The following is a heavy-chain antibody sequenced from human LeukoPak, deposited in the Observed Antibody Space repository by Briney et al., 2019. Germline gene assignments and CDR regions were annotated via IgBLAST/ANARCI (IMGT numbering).Heavy chain of an antibody. V-gene: IGHV4-39*01. CDR3: ARVGDDYGDYAPLVDY. Sequence: SETLSLTCTVSGGSISRSSYYWGWIRQPPGKGLEWIGSIYYSGTIYYKPSLKSRITISVDTSKNQFSLKLSSVISADTAMYYCARVGDDYGDYAPLVDYWGQGTLVTVSS. D-gene: IGHD4-17*01. CDR2: IYYSGTI. J-gene: IGHJ4*02. CDR1: GGSISRSSYY.